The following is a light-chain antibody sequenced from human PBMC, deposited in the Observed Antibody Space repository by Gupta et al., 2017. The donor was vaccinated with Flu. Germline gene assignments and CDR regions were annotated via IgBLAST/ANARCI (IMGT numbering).Light chain of an antibody. V-gene: IGLV8-61*01. CDR3: VMYMGSGISV. CDR1: SGSVSTNYY. Sequence: QTVVTQEPSFSVSPGGTVTLTCGLSSGSVSTNYYPSWYQQTPGQAPRTLIYSTNTRSSGVPDRFSGSIRGNKAALTITGAQADDESDYYCVMYMGSGISVFGGGTKLTVL. J-gene: IGLJ3*02. CDR2: STN.